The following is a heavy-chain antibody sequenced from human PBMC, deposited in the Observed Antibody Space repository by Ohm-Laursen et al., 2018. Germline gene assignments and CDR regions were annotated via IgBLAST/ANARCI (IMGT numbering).Heavy chain of an antibody. CDR3: AKDMGIQLWSYYFEY. Sequence: SLRLSCTASALTFDDSAMHWVRQAPGKGLEWVSGISWNSGRIGYADSVEGRFTISRDNAKKFLYLQMNSLRVEDTAFYYCAKDMGIQLWSYYFEYWGQGTLVTVSS. CDR1: ALTFDDSA. CDR2: ISWNSGRI. J-gene: IGHJ4*02. D-gene: IGHD5-18*01. V-gene: IGHV3-9*01.